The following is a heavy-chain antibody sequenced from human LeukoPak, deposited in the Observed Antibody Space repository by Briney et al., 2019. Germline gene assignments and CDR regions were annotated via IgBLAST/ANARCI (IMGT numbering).Heavy chain of an antibody. CDR3: ARDRAVAPNLAFDY. J-gene: IGHJ4*02. CDR2: ISSSSSYI. Sequence: GGSLRLSCAASGCTFSSYSMNWVRQAPGKGLEWVSSISSSSSYIYYADSVKGRFTISRDNAKNSLYLQMNSLRAEDTAVYYCARDRAVAPNLAFDYWGQGTLVTVSS. CDR1: GCTFSSYS. D-gene: IGHD6-19*01. V-gene: IGHV3-21*01.